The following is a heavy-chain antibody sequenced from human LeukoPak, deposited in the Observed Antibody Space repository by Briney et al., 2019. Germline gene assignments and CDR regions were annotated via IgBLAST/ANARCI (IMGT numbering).Heavy chain of an antibody. CDR3: AISVEMAAMPGYDY. CDR2: INSNSGGT. V-gene: IGHV1-2*02. CDR1: GYTFTTYH. Sequence: ASVKVPCMASGYTFTTYHMHWVRQAPGQGLEWMGRINSNSGGTNYAQKFQGRVTMTRDTSIRTAYMELSRLTSDDTAVYYCAISVEMAAMPGYDYWGQGTLVTVPS. D-gene: IGHD5-24*01. J-gene: IGHJ4*02.